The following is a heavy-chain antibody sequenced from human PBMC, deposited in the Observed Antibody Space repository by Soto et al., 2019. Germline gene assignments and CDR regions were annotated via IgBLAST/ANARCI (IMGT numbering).Heavy chain of an antibody. J-gene: IGHJ4*01. CDR1: GFTFIDHY. V-gene: IGHV3-72*01. CDR3: ARDSVKGAYFDY. D-gene: IGHD1-26*01. CDR2: IRNKANSLTT. Sequence: EVQLVESGGGLVQPGGSQRVSCSASGFTFIDHYMDWVRQAPGKGLEWVGRIRNKANSLTTDYAASVKGRFTISRDDSKDSLYLQMNSLKTEDTAIYYCARDSVKGAYFDYWGNGTLATVSS.